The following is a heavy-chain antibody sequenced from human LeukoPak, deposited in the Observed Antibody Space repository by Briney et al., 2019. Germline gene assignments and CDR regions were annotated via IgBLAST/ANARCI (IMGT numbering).Heavy chain of an antibody. CDR1: GFTFSSYA. V-gene: IGHV3-66*01. CDR2: IYRGGST. D-gene: IGHD3-10*01. CDR3: TLRGSGSHYEGASVY. J-gene: IGHJ4*02. Sequence: PGGSLRLSCAASGFTFSSYAMSWVRQAPGKGLEGVSVIYRGGSTYYADSAQGRFTISRDNSNNTLYLQMNSLRADDTAVYYCTLRGSGSHYEGASVYWGQGTLVTVSS.